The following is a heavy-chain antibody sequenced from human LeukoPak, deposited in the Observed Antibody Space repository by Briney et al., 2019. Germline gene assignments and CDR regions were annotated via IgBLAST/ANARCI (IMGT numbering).Heavy chain of an antibody. CDR1: GFTFSNAW. Sequence: PGGSLRLSCAASGFTFSNAWMAWVRQAPGEGLEWVANINQDGSTKQYVDSVRGRFTISRDNAKNSLYLQMNSLRAEDTGLYHCARDMKGSLDYWGQGTLVTVSS. V-gene: IGHV3-7*01. D-gene: IGHD3-16*01. CDR3: ARDMKGSLDY. CDR2: INQDGSTK. J-gene: IGHJ4*02.